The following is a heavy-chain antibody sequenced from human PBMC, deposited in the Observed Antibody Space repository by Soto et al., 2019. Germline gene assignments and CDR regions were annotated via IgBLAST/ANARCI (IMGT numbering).Heavy chain of an antibody. CDR2: IYPGDSDT. V-gene: IGHV5-51*01. D-gene: IGHD2-2*01. Sequence: GESLKISCKGSGYSFTSYWIGWVRQMPGKGLEWMGIIYPGDSDTRYSPSFQGQVTISADKSISTAYLQWSSLKASDTAMYYCARRGVPTPYYYYYGMDVWGQGTTVTSP. J-gene: IGHJ6*02. CDR1: GYSFTSYW. CDR3: ARRGVPTPYYYYYGMDV.